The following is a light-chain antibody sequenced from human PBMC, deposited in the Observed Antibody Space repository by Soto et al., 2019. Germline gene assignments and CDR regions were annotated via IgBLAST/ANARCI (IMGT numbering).Light chain of an antibody. Sequence: QSALTQPASVSGSPGQSITISCTGTSSDVGSHNLVSWYQQHPGKAPKLMIYEVSKRPSGVSNRFSGSKSGNTASLTISGLQAEGEADYYCCSYAGSSTHVFGTGTKLTVL. CDR2: EVS. CDR3: CSYAGSSTHV. J-gene: IGLJ1*01. CDR1: SSDVGSHNL. V-gene: IGLV2-23*02.